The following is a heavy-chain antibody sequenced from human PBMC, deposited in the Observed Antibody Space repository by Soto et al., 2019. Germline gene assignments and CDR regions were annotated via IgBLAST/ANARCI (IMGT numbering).Heavy chain of an antibody. V-gene: IGHV4-39*01. CDR1: GGSISRFTYY. D-gene: IGHD3-10*01. CDR2: VYYNENT. Sequence: SETLSLTFSPSGGSISRFTYYWGGVRHPPVTGLEWIGTVYYNENTYYNPSLQSRVTITVDTAKNQFSLNLRSVTAADTAMYFCARRERYYGSPGWFDPWGPGTLVTVSS. CDR3: ARRERYYGSPGWFDP. J-gene: IGHJ5*02.